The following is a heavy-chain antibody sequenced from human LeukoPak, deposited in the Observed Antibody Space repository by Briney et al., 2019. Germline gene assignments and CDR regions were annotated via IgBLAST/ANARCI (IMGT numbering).Heavy chain of an antibody. J-gene: IGHJ2*01. CDR1: GYTFTSYG. CDR3: ARAQVNKVSGASGVLPHTQYWYFDL. Sequence: ASVKVSCKASGYTFTSYGISWVRQAPGQGLEWMGWISAYNGNTNYAQKLQGRVTMTRDTSTSTVYMELSSLRSEDTAVYYCARAQVNKVSGASGVLPHTQYWYFDLWGRGTLVTVSS. V-gene: IGHV1-18*01. D-gene: IGHD2-2*01. CDR2: ISAYNGNT.